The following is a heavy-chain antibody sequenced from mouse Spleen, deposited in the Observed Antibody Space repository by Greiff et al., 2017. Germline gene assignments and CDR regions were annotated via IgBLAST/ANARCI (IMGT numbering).Heavy chain of an antibody. V-gene: IGHV5-9*01. Sequence: EVMLVESGGGLVKRGGSLKLSCAASGFTFSSYAMSWVRQTPEKKLEWVATISSGGGNTYYPDSVKGRFTISRDNAKNTLYLQMSSLKSEDTAMYYCARDGTYYFDYWGQGTTLTVSS. CDR2: ISSGGGNT. CDR1: GFTFSSYA. J-gene: IGHJ2*01. D-gene: IGHD2-1*01. CDR3: ARDGTYYFDY.